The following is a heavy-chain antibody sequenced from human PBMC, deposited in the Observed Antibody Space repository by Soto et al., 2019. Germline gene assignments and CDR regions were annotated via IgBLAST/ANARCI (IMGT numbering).Heavy chain of an antibody. CDR1: GSRFSNYA. D-gene: IGHD4-4*01. CDR2: ITPIFGTT. Sequence: QVQLVQSGAEVKTPGSSLKVSCKVSGSRFSNYAISWVRQAPGQGLEWMGGITPIFGTTTYAQRLQGRVTITADESSTTAHMELSSLRSEDTAVYYCARVITVTPVGYYGMDVWGQGTTVTVSS. CDR3: ARVITVTPVGYYGMDV. J-gene: IGHJ6*02. V-gene: IGHV1-69*01.